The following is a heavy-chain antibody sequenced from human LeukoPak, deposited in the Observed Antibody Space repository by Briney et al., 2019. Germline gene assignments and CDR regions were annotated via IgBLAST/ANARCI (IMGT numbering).Heavy chain of an antibody. CDR3: ARGYSSSWLGYFDY. D-gene: IGHD6-13*01. CDR2: VSSDGSIK. J-gene: IGHJ4*02. CDR1: GFTFSSYG. V-gene: IGHV3-30*03. Sequence: GGSLILSCAAPGFTFSSYGIHWVRQAPGKGLEWVAVVSSDGSIKYYADSVKGRFTISRDTSKNTVYLQMNSLGAEDTAFYYCARGYSSSWLGYFDYWGQGTLVTVSS.